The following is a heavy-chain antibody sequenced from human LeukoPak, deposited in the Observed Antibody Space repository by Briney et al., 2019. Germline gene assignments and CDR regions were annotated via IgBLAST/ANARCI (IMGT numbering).Heavy chain of an antibody. J-gene: IGHJ4*02. CDR1: GGSISSDY. Sequence: PSETLSLTCSVSGGSISSDYWSWIRQPPGKGLEWIGYISHSGSTNYNPSLKSRVTISVDTSKEQFSLKMTSVTAADTAVYYCARADSVVVIAAESYFDYWGQGILVAVSS. V-gene: IGHV4-59*01. CDR3: ARADSVVVIAAESYFDY. CDR2: ISHSGST. D-gene: IGHD2-15*01.